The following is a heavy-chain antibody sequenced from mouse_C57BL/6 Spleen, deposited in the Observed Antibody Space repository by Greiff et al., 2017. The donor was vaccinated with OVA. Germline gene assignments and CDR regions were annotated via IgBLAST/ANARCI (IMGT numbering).Heavy chain of an antibody. V-gene: IGHV1-50*01. CDR3: ARKGKSYYYAMDY. Sequence: QVQLQQSGAELVKPGASVKLSCKASGYTFTSYWMQWVKQRPGQGLEWIGEIDPSDSYTNYNQKFKGKATLTVDTSSSTAYMQLSSLTSEDSAVYYCARKGKSYYYAMDYWGQGTSVTVSS. CDR2: IDPSDSYT. J-gene: IGHJ4*01. CDR1: GYTFTSYW.